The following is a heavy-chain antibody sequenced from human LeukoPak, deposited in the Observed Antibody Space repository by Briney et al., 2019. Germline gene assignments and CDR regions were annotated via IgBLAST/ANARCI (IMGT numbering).Heavy chain of an antibody. Sequence: GGSLRLSCAASGFTFSSYAMSWVRQAPGKGLEWVSAISGSGGSTYYADSVKGRFTISRDNSKNTLYLQMNSLRAEDTAVYYCAKGIVVVPAAIHYFDYWGQGTLVTVSS. CDR2: ISGSGGST. J-gene: IGHJ4*02. CDR1: GFTFSSYA. D-gene: IGHD2-2*02. CDR3: AKGIVVVPAAIHYFDY. V-gene: IGHV3-23*01.